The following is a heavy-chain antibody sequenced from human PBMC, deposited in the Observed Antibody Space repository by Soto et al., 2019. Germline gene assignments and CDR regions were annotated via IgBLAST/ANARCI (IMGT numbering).Heavy chain of an antibody. CDR3: ARGRRGYSYGYYYYYGMDV. CDR1: GGSISSSSYY. D-gene: IGHD5-18*01. J-gene: IGHJ6*02. CDR2: IYYSGST. Sequence: SETLSLTCTVSGGSISSSSYYWGWIRQTPGKGLEWIGSIYYSGSTYYNPSLKSRVTISVDTSKNQFSLKLSSVTAADTAVYYCARGRRGYSYGYYYYYGMDVWGQGTTVTVSS. V-gene: IGHV4-39*07.